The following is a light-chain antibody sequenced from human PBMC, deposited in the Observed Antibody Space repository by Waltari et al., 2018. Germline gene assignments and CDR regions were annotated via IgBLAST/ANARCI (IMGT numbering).Light chain of an antibody. CDR2: AAS. CDR3: RQSYSGNT. CDR1: QGIGSY. J-gene: IGKJ2*01. Sequence: PARASQGIGSYLNWYQQKPGKAPKLLIYAASRLQSGLPSRFSRSGSGTDFTLTISSLQSEDFATYYCRQSYSGNTFGQGTQLDIK. V-gene: IGKV1-39*01.